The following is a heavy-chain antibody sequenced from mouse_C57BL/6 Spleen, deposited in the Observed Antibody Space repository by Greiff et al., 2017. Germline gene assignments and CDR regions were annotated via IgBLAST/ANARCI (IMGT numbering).Heavy chain of an antibody. V-gene: IGHV1-19*01. Sequence: EVHLVESGPVLVKPGASVKMSCKASGYTFTDYYMNWVKQSHGKSLEWIGVINPYNGGTSYNQKFKGKATLTVDKSSSTAYMELNSLTSEDSAVYYCARSGYDYDSYAMDYWGQGTSVTVSS. D-gene: IGHD2-4*01. CDR3: ARSGYDYDSYAMDY. CDR1: GYTFTDYY. CDR2: INPYNGGT. J-gene: IGHJ4*01.